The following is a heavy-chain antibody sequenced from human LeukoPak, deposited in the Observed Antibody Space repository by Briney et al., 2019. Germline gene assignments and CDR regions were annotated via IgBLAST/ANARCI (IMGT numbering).Heavy chain of an antibody. V-gene: IGHV4-34*01. Sequence: PWETLSLTCAVYGGSFSGYYWSWIRQPPGKGLEWIGEINHSGSTNYNPSLKSRVTISVDTSKNQFSLKLSSVTAADTAVYYCARGLVRIHHWGQGTLVTVSS. CDR3: ARGLVRIHH. J-gene: IGHJ1*01. D-gene: IGHD3-10*01. CDR2: INHSGST. CDR1: GGSFSGYY.